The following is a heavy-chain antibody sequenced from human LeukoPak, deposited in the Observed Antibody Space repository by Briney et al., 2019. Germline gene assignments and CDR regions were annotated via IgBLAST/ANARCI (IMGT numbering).Heavy chain of an antibody. J-gene: IGHJ4*02. CDR1: GVTFSSYS. V-gene: IGHV3-21*01. D-gene: IGHD5-12*01. Sequence: GGSLRHSCAASGVTFSSYSMNWVPEAPGKGLEWVSSISSSSSYIYYADSVKGRFTISRDNAKNSLYLQMNSLRAEETTVYYCATWDVVDIVATTHFDYWGQGTLVTVSS. CDR3: ATWDVVDIVATTHFDY. CDR2: ISSSSSYI.